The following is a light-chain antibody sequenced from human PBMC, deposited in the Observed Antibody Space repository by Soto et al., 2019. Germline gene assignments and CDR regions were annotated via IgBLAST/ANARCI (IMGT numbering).Light chain of an antibody. V-gene: IGKV1-39*01. CDR2: AAS. CDR1: QSITTY. CDR3: QHYNSYSEA. Sequence: IQLTQSPSSLSASVGDRVTITCRASQSITTYLNWYRQKPGKAPKLLIYAASSLQSGVPSRFSGSGSETEFTLSISSLQPEDFATYFCQHYNSYSEAFGQGTKVDIK. J-gene: IGKJ1*01.